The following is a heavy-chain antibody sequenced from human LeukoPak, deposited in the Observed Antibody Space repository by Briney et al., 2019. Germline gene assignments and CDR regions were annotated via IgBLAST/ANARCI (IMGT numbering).Heavy chain of an antibody. CDR1: GYTFTGYY. J-gene: IGHJ6*03. Sequence: ASVKVSCKAFGYTFTGYYIHWVRQAPGPGLEWMGSIHPNSGDTKYAQKFQGRVTMTGDTSINTAYMELSGLTSDDTAVYYCASYSSATAYYYYYYMDVWGKGTTVIVS. CDR3: ASYSSATAYYYYYYMDV. V-gene: IGHV1-2*02. D-gene: IGHD3-10*01. CDR2: IHPNSGDT.